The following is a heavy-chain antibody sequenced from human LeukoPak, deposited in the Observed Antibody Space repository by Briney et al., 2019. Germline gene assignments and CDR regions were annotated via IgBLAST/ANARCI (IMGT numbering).Heavy chain of an antibody. J-gene: IGHJ5*02. CDR3: ARGVRKYNWNKRNGFDP. Sequence: ASETLSLTCTVSGGSISSSSYYWGWIRQPPGKGLEWIGSIYYSGSTYYNPSLKSRVTISVDTSKNQFSLKLSSVTAADTAVYYCARGVRKYNWNKRNGFDPWGQGTLVTVSS. CDR1: GGSISSSSYY. V-gene: IGHV4-39*07. CDR2: IYYSGST. D-gene: IGHD1/OR15-1a*01.